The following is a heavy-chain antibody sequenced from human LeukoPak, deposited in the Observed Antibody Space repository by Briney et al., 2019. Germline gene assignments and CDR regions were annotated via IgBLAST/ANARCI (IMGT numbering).Heavy chain of an antibody. D-gene: IGHD5-24*01. Sequence: SETLSLTCTVSGGSISSYYWSWIRQPPGKGLEWIGYIYYSGSTNYNPSLKSRVTISVDTSKNQFSLKLSSVTAADTAVYYCARVGILKRWLQNDYWGQGTLVTVSS. V-gene: IGHV4-59*01. J-gene: IGHJ4*02. CDR1: GGSISSYY. CDR3: ARVGILKRWLQNDY. CDR2: IYYSGST.